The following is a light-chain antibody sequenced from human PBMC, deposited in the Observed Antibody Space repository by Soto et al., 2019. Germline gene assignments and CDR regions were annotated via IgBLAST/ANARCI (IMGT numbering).Light chain of an antibody. CDR1: QSVSSSY. CDR2: GAS. J-gene: IGKJ1*01. V-gene: IGKV3-20*01. CDR3: QQYGSSSWT. Sequence: EIVVTQSPGALSLSPVERSTLSCRASQSVSSSYLAWYQQKPGQAPRLLIYGASSRATGIPDRFSGSGSGTDFTLTISRLEPEDFAVYYCQQYGSSSWTFGQGTKVDIK.